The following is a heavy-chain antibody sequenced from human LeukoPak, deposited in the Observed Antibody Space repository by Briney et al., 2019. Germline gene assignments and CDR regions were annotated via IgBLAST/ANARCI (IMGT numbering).Heavy chain of an antibody. CDR3: VRGGSSSSGPPDY. J-gene: IGHJ4*02. D-gene: IGHD6-6*01. CDR1: RLTFNTYS. CDR2: ISPRSDYI. V-gene: IGHV3-21*01. Sequence: GGSLRLSCAASRLTFNTYSMTWVRQAPGKGLEWVSSISPRSDYIYYADSVRGRFTISRDNAENSLYLQMNSLRAEDTAVYCCVRGGSSSSGPPDYWGQGTLVTVSS.